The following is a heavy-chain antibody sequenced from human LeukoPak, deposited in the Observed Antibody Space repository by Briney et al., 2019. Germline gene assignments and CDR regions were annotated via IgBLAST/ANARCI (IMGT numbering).Heavy chain of an antibody. CDR3: TCRIAVAGTVFNY. V-gene: IGHV3-73*01. J-gene: IGHJ4*02. CDR2: IRSKANSYAT. CDR1: GFTFSGSA. Sequence: GGSLRLSCAASGFTFSGSAMHWVRQASGKGLEWVGRIRSKANSYATAYAASVKGRFTISRDDSKNTAYLQMNSLKTEDTAVYYCTCRIAVAGTVFNYWGQGTLVTVSS. D-gene: IGHD6-19*01.